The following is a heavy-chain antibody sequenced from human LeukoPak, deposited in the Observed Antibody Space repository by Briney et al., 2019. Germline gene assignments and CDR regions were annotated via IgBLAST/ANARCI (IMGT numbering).Heavy chain of an antibody. Sequence: PGGSLRLSCAASGFTFDDHGMNWVRQAPGKGLEWVSGINWNGGSTFYADSVKGRFTISRDNTKNALYLQMNSLTAEDTALYHCARDRSYGSFDFWGQGTLVTVSS. D-gene: IGHD5-18*01. V-gene: IGHV3-20*01. J-gene: IGHJ4*02. CDR3: ARDRSYGSFDF. CDR1: GFTFDDHG. CDR2: INWNGGST.